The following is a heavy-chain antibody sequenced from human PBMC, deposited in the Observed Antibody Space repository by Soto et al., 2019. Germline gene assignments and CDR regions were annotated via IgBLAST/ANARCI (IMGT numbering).Heavy chain of an antibody. V-gene: IGHV3-7*01. Sequence: GGSLRLSCAASGFTFSSYWMSWVRQAPGKGLEWVANIKQDGSEKYYVDCVKGRFTISRDNAKNSLYLQMNSLRAEDTAVYYCARINYYDSSGYYPGGFDYWGQGTLVTVSS. J-gene: IGHJ4*02. D-gene: IGHD3-22*01. CDR2: IKQDGSEK. CDR3: ARINYYDSSGYYPGGFDY. CDR1: GFTFSSYW.